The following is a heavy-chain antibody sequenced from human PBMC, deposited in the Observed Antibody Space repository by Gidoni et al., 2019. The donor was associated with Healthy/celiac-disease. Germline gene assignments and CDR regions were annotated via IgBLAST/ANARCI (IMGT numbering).Heavy chain of an antibody. CDR2: IYTSVST. CDR1: GGSISSVSYY. V-gene: IGHV4-61*02. D-gene: IGHD2-2*03. Sequence: QVQLQESGPGLVNPSQTLSLTCIVSGGSISSVSYYVSWIRQPAGKGLELIGRIYTSVSTNYNPSLKSRVTISVDTSKNQFSLKLSSVTAADTAVYYCARGALDFGYGMDVWGQGTTVTVSS. J-gene: IGHJ6*02. CDR3: ARGALDFGYGMDV.